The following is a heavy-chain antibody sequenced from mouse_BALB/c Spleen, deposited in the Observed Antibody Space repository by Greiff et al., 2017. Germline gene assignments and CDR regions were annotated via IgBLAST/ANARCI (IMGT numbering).Heavy chain of an antibody. J-gene: IGHJ1*01. CDR2: IDPYYGGT. CDR3: TRGSYWYFDV. V-gene: IGHV1-39*01. Sequence: EVKLMESGPELEKPGASVKISCKASGYSFTGYNMNWVKQSNGKSLEWIGNIDPYYGGTSYNQKFKGKATLTADKSSSTAYMELRSLTSEDSAVYYCTRGSYWYFDVWGAGTTVTVSS. CDR1: GYSFTGYN.